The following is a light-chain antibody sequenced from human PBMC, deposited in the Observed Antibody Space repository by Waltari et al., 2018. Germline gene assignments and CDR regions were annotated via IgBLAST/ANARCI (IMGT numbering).Light chain of an antibody. Sequence: QSVVTQQPSASGTPGQRVTISCSGSRSNIGGNPVSWYQQFPGAAPNLLIYSDTQRPAWVPDRFSGSKSGTSAYLAINGLQSEDEADYFCAAWEDRLNGVVFGGGTKVTVL. V-gene: IGLV1-44*01. J-gene: IGLJ2*01. CDR2: SDT. CDR3: AAWEDRLNGVV. CDR1: RSNIGGNP.